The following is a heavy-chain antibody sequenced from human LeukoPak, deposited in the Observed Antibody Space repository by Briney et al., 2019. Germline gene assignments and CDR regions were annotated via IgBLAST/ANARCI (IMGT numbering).Heavy chain of an antibody. Sequence: GGSLRLSCAASGFTFSNYGMHWVRQAPGKGLEWVAIIWHDGSGKYYADSVKGRFTVSRDNSKNTLYLQMNSLRAEDTAVYFCTRQSENFSLDYWGQGTPVTVSS. J-gene: IGHJ4*02. CDR1: GFTFSNYG. CDR2: IWHDGSGK. D-gene: IGHD3-3*01. V-gene: IGHV3-33*01. CDR3: TRQSENFSLDY.